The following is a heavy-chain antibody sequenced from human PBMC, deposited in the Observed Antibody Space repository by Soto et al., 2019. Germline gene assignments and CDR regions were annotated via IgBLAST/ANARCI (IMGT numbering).Heavy chain of an antibody. CDR2: INAGNGNT. Sequence: GASVKASSEASGDTFTSYSMHSVRQAPGQRLEWMGWINAGNGNTKYSQKFQGRVTITRDTSASTAYMELSSLRSEDTAVYYRARDSDYDILAAFEIWGHGTMVTVSS. D-gene: IGHD3-9*01. J-gene: IGHJ3*02. V-gene: IGHV1-3*01. CDR1: GDTFTSYS. CDR3: ARDSDYDILAAFEI.